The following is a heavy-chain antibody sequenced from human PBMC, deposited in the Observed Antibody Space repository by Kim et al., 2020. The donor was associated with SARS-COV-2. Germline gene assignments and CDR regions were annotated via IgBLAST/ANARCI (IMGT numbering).Heavy chain of an antibody. Sequence: SETLSLTCAVYGGSFSGYYWSWIRQPPGKGLEWIGEINHSGSTNYNPSLKSRVTISVDTSKNQFSLKLSSVTAADTAVYYCARALRYSYSHWGQGTLVTVSS. D-gene: IGHD5-18*01. CDR3: ARALRYSYSH. CDR2: INHSGST. CDR1: GGSFSGYY. V-gene: IGHV4-34*01. J-gene: IGHJ4*02.